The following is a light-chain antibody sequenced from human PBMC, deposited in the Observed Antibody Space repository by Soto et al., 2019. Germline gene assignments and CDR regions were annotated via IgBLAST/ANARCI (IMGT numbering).Light chain of an antibody. CDR1: SSDVGGYNH. V-gene: IGLV2-14*01. CDR2: GVT. J-gene: IGLJ1*01. CDR3: TSYATGRTLYV. Sequence: QSVLTQPASVSGSPGQSITISCTGTSSDVGGYNHVSWYQQYPGKAPKLMIYGVTNRPSGVSNRFSGSKTGNTASLTISGLQAEDEADYYCTSYATGRTLYVFGTGTKVTVL.